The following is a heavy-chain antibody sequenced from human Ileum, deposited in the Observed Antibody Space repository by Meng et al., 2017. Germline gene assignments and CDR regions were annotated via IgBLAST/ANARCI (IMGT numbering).Heavy chain of an antibody. Sequence: GGSLRLSCTASGFTFGDYAMSWFRQAPGKGLEWVGFIRSKAYGGTTEYAASVKGRFTISRDDSKSIAYLQMNSLKTEDTAVYYCTRGRGVVVVAASDYWGQGTLVTVSS. CDR1: GFTFGDYA. J-gene: IGHJ4*02. CDR2: IRSKAYGGTT. D-gene: IGHD2-15*01. V-gene: IGHV3-49*03. CDR3: TRGRGVVVVAASDY.